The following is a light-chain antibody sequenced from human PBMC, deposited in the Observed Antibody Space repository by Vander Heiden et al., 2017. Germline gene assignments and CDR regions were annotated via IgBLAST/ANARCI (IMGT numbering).Light chain of an antibody. Sequence: QSVLTQPPSVPAAPGPKVTISCSGSNSNVGNNYVSWYQHLPGTAPKLLIYDNNKRPSGIPDRFSGSKSGTSATLGITGLQTGDEADYYCGTWDSSLSAVVFGGGSKLTVL. CDR2: DNN. J-gene: IGLJ2*01. CDR3: GTWDSSLSAVV. V-gene: IGLV1-51*01. CDR1: NSNVGNNY.